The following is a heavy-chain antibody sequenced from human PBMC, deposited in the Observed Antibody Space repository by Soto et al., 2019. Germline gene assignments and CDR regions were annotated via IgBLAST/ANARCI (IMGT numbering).Heavy chain of an antibody. CDR3: ARGRHDFWSGYLNWFDP. Sequence: EVQLVESGGGLVQPGGSLRLSCAASGFTFSSYSMNWVRRAPGKGLEGVSYISSSSSTIYYADSVKGRFTISRDNAKNSLYLQMNSLRAEDTAVYYCARGRHDFWSGYLNWFDPWGQGTLVTVSS. CDR2: ISSSSSTI. CDR1: GFTFSSYS. J-gene: IGHJ5*02. V-gene: IGHV3-48*01. D-gene: IGHD3-3*01.